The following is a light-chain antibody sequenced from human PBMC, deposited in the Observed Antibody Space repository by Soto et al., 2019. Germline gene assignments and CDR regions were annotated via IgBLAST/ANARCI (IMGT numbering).Light chain of an antibody. CDR3: QQYRTVPRT. V-gene: IGKV1-5*01. CDR2: SAA. J-gene: IGKJ1*01. CDR1: HSVXKR. Sequence: TQSPATLSDSAGGSVVITCLASHSVXKRVGWFQTKPGRAPNILXASAATLERGGPSRFSGSGSVTEFPLTITNLHPEDFAKFYFQQYRTVPRTFGQGTKVDIK.